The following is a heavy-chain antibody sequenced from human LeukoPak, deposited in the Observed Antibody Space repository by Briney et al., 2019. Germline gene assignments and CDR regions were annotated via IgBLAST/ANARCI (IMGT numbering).Heavy chain of an antibody. V-gene: IGHV3-7*01. CDR2: IKQDGSEK. Sequence: GGSLRLSCAASGFTFSSYWMSWVRQAPGKGLEWVANIKQDGSEKYYVDSVKGRFTISRDNAKNSLYLQMNSLRAEDTAVYYCAREGGDPYDYVWGSLFWGQGTLVTVSS. CDR1: GFTFSSYW. J-gene: IGHJ4*02. D-gene: IGHD3-16*01. CDR3: AREGGDPYDYVWGSLF.